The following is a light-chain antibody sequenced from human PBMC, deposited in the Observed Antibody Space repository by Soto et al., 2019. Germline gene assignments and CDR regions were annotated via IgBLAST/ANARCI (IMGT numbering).Light chain of an antibody. CDR1: QDISIY. J-gene: IGKJ2*01. Sequence: VIWMTQSPSLVSASTGDRVTIGCRMSQDISIYLAWYKQKPGKAPELLIYGASTLQSGVPSRFSGSGSGTEFTLTISSLQSDDFATYFCQQYYDFPPTFGRGTEIDIK. V-gene: IGKV1D-8*01. CDR2: GAS. CDR3: QQYYDFPPT.